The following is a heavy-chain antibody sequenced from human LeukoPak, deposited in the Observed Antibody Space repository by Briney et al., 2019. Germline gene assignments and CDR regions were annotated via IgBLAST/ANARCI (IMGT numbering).Heavy chain of an antibody. V-gene: IGHV1-69*13. J-gene: IGHJ5*02. CDR1: GGTFISYA. D-gene: IGHD3-10*01. CDR2: IIPIFGTP. CDR3: ARGDYYGSGSYHPPFDP. Sequence: SVKVSCKASGGTFISYAISWVRQAPGQGLEWMGGIIPIFGTPSYAQKFQGRVTITADEFTTTAYMELSSLRSEDTAVYYCARGDYYGSGSYHPPFDPWGQGTLVTVSS.